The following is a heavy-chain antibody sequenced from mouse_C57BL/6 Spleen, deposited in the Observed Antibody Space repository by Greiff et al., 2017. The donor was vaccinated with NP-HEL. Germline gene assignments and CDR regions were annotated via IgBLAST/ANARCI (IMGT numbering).Heavy chain of an antibody. CDR3: ARQAVVARWYFDV. CDR2: IDPDSGGT. D-gene: IGHD1-1*01. J-gene: IGHJ1*03. CDR1: GYTFTSYW. Sequence: QVQLQQPGAELVKPGASVKLSCKASGYTFTSYWMHWVKQRPGRGLEWIGRIDPDSGGTKYNEKFKSKATLTVDKPSSTAYMQLSSLTSEDSAVYFDARQAVVARWYFDVWGTGTTVTVSS. V-gene: IGHV1-72*01.